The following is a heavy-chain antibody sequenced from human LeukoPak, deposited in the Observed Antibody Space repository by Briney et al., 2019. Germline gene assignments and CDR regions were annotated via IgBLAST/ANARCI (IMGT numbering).Heavy chain of an antibody. V-gene: IGHV3-23*01. J-gene: IGHJ4*02. CDR1: GFTFSNYA. CDR3: ARGGSYNPDC. D-gene: IGHD1-26*01. Sequence: GGSLRLSCAASGFTFSNYAMSWVRQAPGKGLEWVSDISGSGGSTFYADSVKGRFTISRDNSKNTLYLQMNSLRAEDTAVYYCARGGSYNPDCWGQGTLVTVSS. CDR2: ISGSGGST.